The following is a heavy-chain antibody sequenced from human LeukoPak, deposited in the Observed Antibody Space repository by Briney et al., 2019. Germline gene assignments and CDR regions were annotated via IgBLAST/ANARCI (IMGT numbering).Heavy chain of an antibody. CDR1: GFTFSSYE. CDR3: ARDGSGWSDY. V-gene: IGHV3-48*03. D-gene: IGHD6-19*01. J-gene: IGHJ4*02. CDR2: ISSSGSTI. Sequence: GGSLRLSCAAAGFTFSSYEMNWVSQAAGKGLGWVSYISSSGSTIYSADSVKGRFTISRDNAKNSLYLQMNSLRAEDTAVYYCARDGSGWSDYWGQGILVTVSS.